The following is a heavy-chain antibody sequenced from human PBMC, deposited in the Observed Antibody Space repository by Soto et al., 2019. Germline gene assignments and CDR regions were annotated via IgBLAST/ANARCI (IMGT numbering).Heavy chain of an antibody. V-gene: IGHV4-39*01. CDR3: ARRFKGQPVLRYFDWFGFDY. CDR2: IYCSGST. D-gene: IGHD3-9*01. Sequence: SETLSLTCTVSGGSISSSSYYWGWIRQPPGKGLEWIGSIYCSGSTYYNPSLKSRVTISVDTSKNQFSLKLSSVTAADTAVYYCARRFKGQPVLRYFDWFGFDYWGQGTLVTVSS. CDR1: GGSISSSSYY. J-gene: IGHJ4*02.